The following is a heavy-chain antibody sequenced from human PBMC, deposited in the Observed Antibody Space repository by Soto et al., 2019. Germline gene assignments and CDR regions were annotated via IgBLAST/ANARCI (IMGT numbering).Heavy chain of an antibody. V-gene: IGHV2-5*02. CDR1: GFSLSTSGVG. D-gene: IGHD4-17*01. J-gene: IGHJ5*02. Sequence: QITLKESGPTLVKPTQTLTLTCTFSGFSLSTSGVGVCWIRQHPGKALEWLALIYWDDDKSYSTSLKSRLTITKDTSKNQVVLTMNNMDPFDTATYYCAQTSELGYGDYAFWFDPWGQGTLVTVSS. CDR3: AQTSELGYGDYAFWFDP. CDR2: IYWDDDK.